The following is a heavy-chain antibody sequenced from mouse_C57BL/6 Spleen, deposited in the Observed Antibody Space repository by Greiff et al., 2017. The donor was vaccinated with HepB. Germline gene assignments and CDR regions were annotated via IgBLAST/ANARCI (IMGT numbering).Heavy chain of an antibody. V-gene: IGHV5-17*01. D-gene: IGHD1-1*01. Sequence: DVMLVESGGGLVKPGGSLKLSCAASGFTFSDYGMHWVRQAPEKGLEWVAYISSGSSTIYYADTVKGRFTISRDNAKNTLFLQMTSLRSEDTAMYYCARTYYYGSSPPYAMDYWGQGTSVTVSS. CDR1: GFTFSDYG. CDR3: ARTYYYGSSPPYAMDY. J-gene: IGHJ4*01. CDR2: ISSGSSTI.